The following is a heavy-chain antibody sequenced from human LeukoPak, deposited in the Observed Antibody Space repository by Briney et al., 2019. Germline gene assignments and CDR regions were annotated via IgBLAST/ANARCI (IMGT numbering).Heavy chain of an antibody. CDR1: GFTFSSYW. V-gene: IGHV3-7*01. CDR2: IKQDGSEK. CDR3: AKGVPGYCSGGSCYFLDY. Sequence: GGSLRLSCAASGFTFSSYWMSWVRQAPGKGLEWVANIKQDGSEKYYVDSVKGRFTISRDNAKNSLYLQMNSLRAEDTAVYYCAKGVPGYCSGGSCYFLDYWGQGTLVTVSS. D-gene: IGHD2-15*01. J-gene: IGHJ4*02.